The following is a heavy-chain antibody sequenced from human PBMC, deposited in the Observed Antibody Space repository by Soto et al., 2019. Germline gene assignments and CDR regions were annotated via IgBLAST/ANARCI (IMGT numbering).Heavy chain of an antibody. CDR3: AKAPIHYDFWQPVDY. J-gene: IGHJ4*02. CDR2: ISGSGGST. D-gene: IGHD3-3*01. CDR1: GFNFSSYA. Sequence: EVQLLESGGGLVQPGGSLRLSCAASGFNFSSYAMRWVRQPPGKRLEWVSGISGSGGSTYYADAVTGRFTISRDNSKDTMDLQMNSLRAEDTALSYCAKAPIHYDFWQPVDYWGQGTLVTVSS. V-gene: IGHV3-23*01.